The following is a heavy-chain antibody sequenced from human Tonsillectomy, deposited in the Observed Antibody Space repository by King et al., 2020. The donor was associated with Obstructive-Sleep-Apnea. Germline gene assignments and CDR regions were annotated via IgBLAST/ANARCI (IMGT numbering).Heavy chain of an antibody. Sequence: VQLVESGSEVKKPGASVKVSCKASVYTFSINDINWVRQATGQGIVWMEGMHPNSGNTVDVQKFRGSVTMTGNTSIRTAYLELSSLRSDGTPVYYCTRAPPRIAVAGGLYYYAMDVWGQGTTVTVSS. D-gene: IGHD6-13*01. CDR2: MHPNSGNT. CDR1: VYTFSIND. CDR3: TRAPPRIAVAGGLYYYAMDV. V-gene: IGHV1-8*01. J-gene: IGHJ6*02.